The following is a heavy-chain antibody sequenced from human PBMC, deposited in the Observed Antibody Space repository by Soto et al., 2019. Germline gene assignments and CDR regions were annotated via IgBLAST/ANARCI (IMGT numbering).Heavy chain of an antibody. V-gene: IGHV1-69*01. CDR2: IIPIFGTA. Sequence: QVQLVQSGAEVKKPGSSVKVSCKASGGTFSSYAISWVRQAPGQGLEWMGGIIPIFGTANYAPKFQGRVTITVDESTSTASMGLSSLRSEDTAVYYCARGAYYYDSSGYYGGHDAFDIWGQGTMVTVSS. D-gene: IGHD3-22*01. CDR1: GGTFSSYA. CDR3: ARGAYYYDSSGYYGGHDAFDI. J-gene: IGHJ3*02.